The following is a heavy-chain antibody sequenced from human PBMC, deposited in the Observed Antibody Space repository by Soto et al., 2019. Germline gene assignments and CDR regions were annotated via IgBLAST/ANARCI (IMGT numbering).Heavy chain of an antibody. CDR1: GDSISRYY. D-gene: IGHD4-17*01. V-gene: IGHV4-59*08. Sequence: SETLSLTCTVSGDSISRYYWSWIRQPTGKGLEWIGYIHYSGRTNYNPSLKSRVTISVDTSNNQFSLRLSSVIAADTAVYYCARHETLHGDYDHWGQGTLVTVSS. J-gene: IGHJ4*02. CDR2: IHYSGRT. CDR3: ARHETLHGDYDH.